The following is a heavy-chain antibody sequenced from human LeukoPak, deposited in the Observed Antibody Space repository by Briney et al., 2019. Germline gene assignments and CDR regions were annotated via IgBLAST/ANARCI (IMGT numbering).Heavy chain of an antibody. V-gene: IGHV3-7*01. CDR1: GFTFSNYW. CDR3: ARGASVVAGSDDAFDI. Sequence: GGSLRLSCVAYGFTFSNYWMTWVRQAPGKEPEWVANIKQDGSEIFYVDSVKGRFTISRDNAKNSLYLQMNSLRVDDTAVYYCARGASVVAGSDDAFDIWGQGTMVTVSS. J-gene: IGHJ3*02. CDR2: IKQDGSEI. D-gene: IGHD6-19*01.